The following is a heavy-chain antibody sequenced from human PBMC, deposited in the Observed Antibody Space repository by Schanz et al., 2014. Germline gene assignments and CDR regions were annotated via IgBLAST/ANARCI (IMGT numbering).Heavy chain of an antibody. Sequence: EVQLLESGGGLVQPGGSLRLSCAASGFTFSNHALSWVRQAPGKGLEWVSGIGGSGDSTHYADSVKGRFTIARDNSKNTLFLQMDSLRVEDTAVYYCMAMGRNTSHYFDHWGQGTLVTVSS. CDR1: GFTFSNHA. V-gene: IGHV3-23*01. CDR3: MAMGRNTSHYFDH. CDR2: IGGSGDST. J-gene: IGHJ4*02. D-gene: IGHD1-1*01.